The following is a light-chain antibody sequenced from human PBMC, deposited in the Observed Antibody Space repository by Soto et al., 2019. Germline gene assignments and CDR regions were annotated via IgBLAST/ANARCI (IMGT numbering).Light chain of an antibody. J-gene: IGKJ5*01. CDR3: QQRSNWPPIT. CDR1: QSVKTF. Sequence: EIVLTPSPSTLSFSQGERATLSCRASQSVKTFLVWYQQRPGQPPRLLIHDASHRAAGIPARFSGSGFGTDFTLTISSLEPEDAAVYYCQQRSNWPPITFGQGTRLEIK. CDR2: DAS. V-gene: IGKV3-11*01.